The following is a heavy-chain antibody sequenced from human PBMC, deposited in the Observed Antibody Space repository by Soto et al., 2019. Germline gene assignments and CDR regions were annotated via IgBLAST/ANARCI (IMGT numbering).Heavy chain of an antibody. CDR1: GDSVSSNSAA. D-gene: IGHD2-15*01. V-gene: IGHV6-1*01. J-gene: IGHJ6*02. Sequence: SQTLSLTCAISGDSVSSNSAAWNWIRQSPSRGLEWLGRTYYRSKWYNDYAVSVKSRITINPDTSKNQFSLQLNSVTPEDTAVYYCASGYCSGGSCYYYGMDVWGQGPTVTVSS. CDR3: ASGYCSGGSCYYYGMDV. CDR2: TYYRSKWYN.